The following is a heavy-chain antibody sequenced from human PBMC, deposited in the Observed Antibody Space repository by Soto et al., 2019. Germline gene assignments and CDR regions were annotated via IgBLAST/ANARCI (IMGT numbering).Heavy chain of an antibody. CDR3: TLLPRNWRGATFAS. J-gene: IGHJ5*01. V-gene: IGHV3-49*05. CDR1: GFTFRDYA. Sequence: QVVESGGGLVKPGQSLRLSCAGSGFTFRDYAVAWFRQTPGKRLEWIAFIRSERYGGTADYAASVRGSFIISRDYYIGVAYLQMVSLSSGDTGVYHCTLLPRNWRGATFASWGQGTLVTVAS. CDR2: IRSERYGGTA. D-gene: IGHD3-3*01.